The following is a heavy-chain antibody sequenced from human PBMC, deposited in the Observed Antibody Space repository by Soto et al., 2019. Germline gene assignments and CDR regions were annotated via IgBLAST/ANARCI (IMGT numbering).Heavy chain of an antibody. CDR1: GFTFSSYA. J-gene: IGHJ4*02. Sequence: GGSLRFSCAASGFTFSSYAMSWVRQAPGKGLEWVSAISGSGGSTYYADSVKGRFTISRDNSKNTLYLQMNSLRAEDTAVYYCAKGGRWLQGYFDYWGQGTLVTVSS. CDR3: AKGGRWLQGYFDY. CDR2: ISGSGGST. D-gene: IGHD5-12*01. V-gene: IGHV3-23*01.